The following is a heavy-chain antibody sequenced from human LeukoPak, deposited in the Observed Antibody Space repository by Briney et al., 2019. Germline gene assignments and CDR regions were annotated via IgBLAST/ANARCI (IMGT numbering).Heavy chain of an antibody. V-gene: IGHV3-74*01. Sequence: GGSLRLSCAPSGFSFTSYWMHWVRQVPGKGLMWVARINSAGSSASYGGSVQGRFTISRDNAKNTLALQMSSLRVEDTGIYYCVRDVWGDRDGFFDNWGQGTLVTVAS. J-gene: IGHJ4*02. CDR1: GFSFTSYW. D-gene: IGHD5-24*01. CDR3: VRDVWGDRDGFFDN. CDR2: INSAGSSA.